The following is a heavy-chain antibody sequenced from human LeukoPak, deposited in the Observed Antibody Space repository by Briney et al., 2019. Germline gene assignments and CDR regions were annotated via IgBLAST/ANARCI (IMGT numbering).Heavy chain of an antibody. V-gene: IGHV3-7*01. Sequence: GGSLRLSCAASGFTFSSHWMSWVRQAPGKGLELVANINQYGSERNYVDSVKGRLTISRDNAKSSLYLQMNSLRAEDTAIYYCARDHVVDGLVFDYWGQGTLVTVSS. D-gene: IGHD2-15*01. CDR2: INQYGSER. CDR3: ARDHVVDGLVFDY. CDR1: GFTFSSHW. J-gene: IGHJ4*02.